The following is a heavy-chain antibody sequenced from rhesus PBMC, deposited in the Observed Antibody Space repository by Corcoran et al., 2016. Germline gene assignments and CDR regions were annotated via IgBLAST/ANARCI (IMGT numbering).Heavy chain of an antibody. J-gene: IGHJ4*01. Sequence: QLQLQESGPGLVKPSETLSVTCAVSGGSISSSYWSWIRQAPGKGLEWIGYIYGSGSSTNYNPSLKSRVTLSVDTSKNQLSLKLSSVTTADTAVYYCARDQGQLGYYFDYWGQGVLVTVSS. CDR3: ARDQGQLGYYFDY. CDR1: GGSISSSY. V-gene: IGHV4-169*02. D-gene: IGHD6-25*01. CDR2: IYGSGSST.